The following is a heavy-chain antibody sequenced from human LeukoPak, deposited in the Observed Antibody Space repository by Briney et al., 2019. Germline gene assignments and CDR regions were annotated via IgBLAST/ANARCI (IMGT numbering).Heavy chain of an antibody. D-gene: IGHD2-21*01. CDR1: GFTFSNYG. J-gene: IGHJ4*02. CDR2: IRYDGSNK. Sequence: RSGGSLRLSCAASGFTFSNYGMHWVRQAPGKGLEGVAFIRYDGSNKYYADSVKRRFTISRDNSKNTLYLQMNSLRAEDTAVYYCASHLLWGTTRCFDYWGQGSLVTVSS. V-gene: IGHV3-30*02. CDR3: ASHLLWGTTRCFDY.